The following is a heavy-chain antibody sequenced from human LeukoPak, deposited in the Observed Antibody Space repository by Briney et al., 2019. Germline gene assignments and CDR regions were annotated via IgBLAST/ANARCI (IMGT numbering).Heavy chain of an antibody. CDR3: ARGSLYCGGDCYKYNWFDP. J-gene: IGHJ5*02. Sequence: SETLSLTCAVYGGSFSGYYWSWIRQPPGKGLEWIGEINHSGSTNYNPSLKSRVTISVDTSKNQFSLKLSSVTAADTAVYYCARGSLYCGGDCYKYNWFDPWGQGTLVTVSS. D-gene: IGHD2-21*02. CDR2: INHSGST. CDR1: GGSFSGYY. V-gene: IGHV4-34*01.